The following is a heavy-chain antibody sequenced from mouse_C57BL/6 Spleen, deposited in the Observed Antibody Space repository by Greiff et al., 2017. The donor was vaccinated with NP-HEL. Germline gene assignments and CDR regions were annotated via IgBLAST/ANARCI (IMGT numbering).Heavy chain of an antibody. CDR1: GFNIKDYY. J-gene: IGHJ1*03. CDR3: ASYPLYYDYDVAAYWYFDV. D-gene: IGHD2-4*01. CDR2: IDPEDGET. V-gene: IGHV14-2*01. Sequence: DVQLQESGAELVKPGASVKLSCTASGFNIKDYYMHWVKQRTEQGLEWIGRIDPEDGETKYAPKFQGKATITADTSSNTAYLQLSSLTSEDTAVYYCASYPLYYDYDVAAYWYFDVWGTGTTVTVSS.